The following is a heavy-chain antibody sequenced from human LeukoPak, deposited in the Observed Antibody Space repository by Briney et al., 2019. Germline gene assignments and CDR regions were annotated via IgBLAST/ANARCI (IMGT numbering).Heavy chain of an antibody. CDR1: DATISRYY. V-gene: IGHV4-59*01. CDR3: AGAYSDYNFLFDY. CDR2: VYYTGST. D-gene: IGHD5-12*01. J-gene: IGHJ4*02. Sequence: SETLSLTCTVSDATISRYYWSWIRQPPGKGLEWIGFVYYTGSTKHDPSLKSRVTISLDTSKNQFSLKMTSVTAADTAVYYCAGAYSDYNFLFDYWDQGTLVTVSS.